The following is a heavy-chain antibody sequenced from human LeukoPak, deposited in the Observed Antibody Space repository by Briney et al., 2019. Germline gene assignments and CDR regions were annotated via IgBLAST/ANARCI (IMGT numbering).Heavy chain of an antibody. J-gene: IGHJ4*02. CDR2: ISYDGSNK. CDR3: ARVSGRDYYDSSGYLDY. D-gene: IGHD3-22*01. V-gene: IGHV3-30-3*01. CDR1: GFTFSSYA. Sequence: GESLRLSCAASGFTFSSYAMHWVRQAPGKGLEWVAVISYDGSNKYYADSVKGRFTISRDNSKNTLYLQMNSLRAEDTAVYYCARVSGRDYYDSSGYLDYWGQGTLVTVSS.